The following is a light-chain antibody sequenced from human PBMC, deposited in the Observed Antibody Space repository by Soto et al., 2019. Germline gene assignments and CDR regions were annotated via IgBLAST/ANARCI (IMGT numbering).Light chain of an antibody. V-gene: IGLV4-60*02. CDR1: SGHSSYI. CDR3: ETWDSDTHTV. Sequence: QSVLTQSSSASASLGSSVKLTCTLSSGHSSYIIAWHQQQPGKAPRYLMKLEGSGSYNKGSGVPDRFSGSSSGADRYLTILNLQFEDEADYYCETWDSDTHTVFGGGTKLTVL. J-gene: IGLJ3*02. CDR2: LEGSGSY.